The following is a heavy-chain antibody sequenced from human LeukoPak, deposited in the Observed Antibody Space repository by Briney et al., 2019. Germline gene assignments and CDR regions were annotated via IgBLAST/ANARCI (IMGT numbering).Heavy chain of an antibody. CDR3: ARREYYYDSSGRGSNDAFDI. CDR2: INWNCGST. CDR1: GFTFDDYG. Sequence: GGSLRLSCAASGFTFDDYGMRWVRQAPGKGLEWVAGINWNCGSTGYADSVKGRFTISRDNAKNSLYLQMNSLRAEDTALYYCARREYYYDSSGRGSNDAFDIWGQGTMVTVSS. D-gene: IGHD3-22*01. V-gene: IGHV3-20*04. J-gene: IGHJ3*02.